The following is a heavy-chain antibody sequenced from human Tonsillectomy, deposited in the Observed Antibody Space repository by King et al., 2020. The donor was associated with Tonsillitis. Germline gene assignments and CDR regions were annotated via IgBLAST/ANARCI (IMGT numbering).Heavy chain of an antibody. Sequence: QLQESGPGLVKPSETLSLTCAVSGYSISSGYYWGWIRQPPGKGLEWIGRIYHSGSTYYNPSLKSRVTISVDTSKNQFSLKLSSVTAADTAVYYCARAKLTYGSGSYYFDYWGQGTLVTVSS. CDR3: ARAKLTYGSGSYYFDY. CDR1: GYSISSGYY. V-gene: IGHV4-38-2*01. J-gene: IGHJ4*02. D-gene: IGHD3-10*01. CDR2: IYHSGST.